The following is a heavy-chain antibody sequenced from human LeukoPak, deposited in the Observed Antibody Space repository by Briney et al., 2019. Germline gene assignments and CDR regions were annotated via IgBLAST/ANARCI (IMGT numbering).Heavy chain of an antibody. V-gene: IGHV4-30-2*01. CDR3: ARDRSHNAFDI. Sequence: PSETLSLTCAGSGGSISSGGYSWSWIRQPPGKGLEWIGYIYHSGSTYYNPSLKSRVTISVDRSKNQFSLKLSSVTAADTAVYYCARDRSHNAFDIWGQGTMVTVSS. J-gene: IGHJ3*02. CDR2: IYHSGST. CDR1: GGSISSGGYS. D-gene: IGHD2-15*01.